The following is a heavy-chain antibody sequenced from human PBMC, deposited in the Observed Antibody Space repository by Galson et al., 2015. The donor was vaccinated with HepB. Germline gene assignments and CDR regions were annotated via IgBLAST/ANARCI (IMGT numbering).Heavy chain of an antibody. V-gene: IGHV3-30*04. CDR3: ARGGGDCSRTSCSDPGGFDP. D-gene: IGHD2-2*01. Sequence: SLRLSCAASGFIFSTYAMHWVRQAPGKGLEWVAVISFDGSNNHYADSVKGRFTISRDNSKKTLYLQMNSLRIEDTAVYYCARGGGDCSRTSCSDPGGFDPWGQGTLVTVSS. J-gene: IGHJ5*02. CDR2: ISFDGSNN. CDR1: GFIFSTYA.